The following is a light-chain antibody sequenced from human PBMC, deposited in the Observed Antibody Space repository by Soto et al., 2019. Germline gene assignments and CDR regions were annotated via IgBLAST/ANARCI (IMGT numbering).Light chain of an antibody. CDR1: QSVSSY. Sequence: EIVLTQSPATLSLSPGERATLSCRASQSVSSYLAWYQQKPGQAPRLLIYDASNRATGIPATFSGSWSGTDFTLAISSLEPEDVAGYYCQQRSNWPLLFTFGRGTKVDIK. CDR2: DAS. V-gene: IGKV3-11*01. J-gene: IGKJ3*01. CDR3: QQRSNWPLLFT.